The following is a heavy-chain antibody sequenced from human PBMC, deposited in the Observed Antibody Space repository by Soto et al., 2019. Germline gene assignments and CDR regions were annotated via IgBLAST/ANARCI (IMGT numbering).Heavy chain of an antibody. CDR2: INPNSGGT. CDR3: ARDVTRTQSCTNGVCHYHYYDMDV. V-gene: IGHV1-2*02. J-gene: IGHJ6*02. D-gene: IGHD2-8*01. Sequence: QVQLVQSGAEVKKPGASLKVSCKASGYTFTDYYVHWVRQAPGQGLEWMGWINPNSGGTKTAQKFQGRVTVTRDTSISTAYMDLSRLRSDDTAVYYCARDVTRTQSCTNGVCHYHYYDMDVWGQGTMVTVSS. CDR1: GYTFTDYY.